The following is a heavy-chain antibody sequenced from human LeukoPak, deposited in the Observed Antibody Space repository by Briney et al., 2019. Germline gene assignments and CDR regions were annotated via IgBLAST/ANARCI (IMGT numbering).Heavy chain of an antibody. CDR3: ARLAEGRYFDYIFAF. Sequence: PPETPSDTPTHPLFSARDPLSYWGSARHPPGNWLECIAEINFIVGTSYKSSLNTRLTMSVDTPKNQFTLKITSLTAADSPVYFCARLAEGRYFDYIFAFWGQGILVTVSS. V-gene: IGHV4-39*01. CDR1: LFSARDPLSY. D-gene: IGHD3-9*01. J-gene: IGHJ4*02. CDR2: INFIVGT.